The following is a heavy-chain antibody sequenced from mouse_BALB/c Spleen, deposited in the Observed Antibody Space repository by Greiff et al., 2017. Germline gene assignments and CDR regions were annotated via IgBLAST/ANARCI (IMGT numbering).Heavy chain of an antibody. D-gene: IGHD2-3*01. CDR2: ISDGGSYT. CDR1: GFTFSDYY. CDR3: ARGYDGYPFAY. V-gene: IGHV5-4*02. Sequence: EVKLMESGGGLVKPGGSLKLSCAASGFTFSDYYMYWVRQTPEKRLEWVATISDGGSYTYYPDSVKGRFTISRDNAKNNLYLQMSSLKSEDTAMYYCARGYDGYPFAYWGQGTLVTVSA. J-gene: IGHJ3*01.